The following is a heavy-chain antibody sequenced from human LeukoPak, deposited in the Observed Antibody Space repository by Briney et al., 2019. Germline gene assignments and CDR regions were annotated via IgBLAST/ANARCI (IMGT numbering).Heavy chain of an antibody. CDR1: GFSISSYS. V-gene: IGHV3-48*01. D-gene: IGHD2/OR15-2a*01. Sequence: GGSLSLSCAASGFSISSYSINWVRQAPGKGLEWVSYISGDGNAKHYTDSVKGRFTISRDNAKNALYLQMNSLRAEDTAVYFCARDYVYAFDYWGQGTLVTVSS. J-gene: IGHJ4*02. CDR2: ISGDGNAK. CDR3: ARDYVYAFDY.